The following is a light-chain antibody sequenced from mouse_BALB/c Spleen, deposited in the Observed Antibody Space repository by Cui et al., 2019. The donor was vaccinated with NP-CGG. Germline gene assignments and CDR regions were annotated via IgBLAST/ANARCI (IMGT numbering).Light chain of an antibody. Sequence: AVVAQGSALTTSPGETVTLTCRSSSGAVTTSNYANWVQEKPDHLFTGLIGGTNNRAPGVPARFSGSLIGDKAALTITGAQTEDEATYFCALWYSNHWVFGGGTKLTVL. CDR1: SGAVTTSNY. V-gene: IGLV1*01. CDR2: GTN. J-gene: IGLJ1*01. CDR3: ALWYSNHWV.